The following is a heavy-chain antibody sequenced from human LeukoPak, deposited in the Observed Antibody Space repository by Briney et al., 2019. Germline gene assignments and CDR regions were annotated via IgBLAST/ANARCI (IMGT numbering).Heavy chain of an antibody. J-gene: IGHJ4*03. CDR2: ISATGFTT. D-gene: IGHD1-26*01. CDR3: TKDVQVGPTRGFFDF. CDR1: GFTFSSYT. V-gene: IGHV3-23*01. Sequence: PGGSLRLSCAASGFTFSSYTMSWVRQAPGKGLEWISVISATGFTTHHIDSVKGRFTISRDNSKSILYLQMDGLRAEDTAIYFCTKDVQVGPTRGFFDFWGQGTLVTVSS.